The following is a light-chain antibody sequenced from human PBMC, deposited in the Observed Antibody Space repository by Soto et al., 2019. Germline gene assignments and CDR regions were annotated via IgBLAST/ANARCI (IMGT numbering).Light chain of an antibody. J-gene: IGKJ4*01. CDR1: QGISSY. CDR2: AAS. V-gene: IGKV1-9*01. Sequence: IQLTQSPSSLSASVGDRVTITCRASQGISSYLVWYQQKPGKAPKNLIYAASTLQSGVPSRFSGSGSGTDFTLTISSLQPEDFATYYCQQHNSFPLTFGQGTKVDIK. CDR3: QQHNSFPLT.